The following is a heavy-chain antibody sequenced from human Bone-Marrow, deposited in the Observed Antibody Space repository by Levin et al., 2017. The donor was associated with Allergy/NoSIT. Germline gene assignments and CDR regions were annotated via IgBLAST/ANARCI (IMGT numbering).Heavy chain of an antibody. CDR1: GFTFSTYW. V-gene: IGHV3-74*01. D-gene: IGHD3-10*01. Sequence: PEASVKVSCAASGFTFSTYWMHWVRQAPGKGLVWVSRIQSNGKTNYADSVKGRFTISRDNAKNTLYLQMNSLTVEDTAVYYCARDRFYSDSGSNFSWFDPWGQGTLVTVSS. J-gene: IGHJ5*02. CDR2: IQSNGKT. CDR3: ARDRFYSDSGSNFSWFDP.